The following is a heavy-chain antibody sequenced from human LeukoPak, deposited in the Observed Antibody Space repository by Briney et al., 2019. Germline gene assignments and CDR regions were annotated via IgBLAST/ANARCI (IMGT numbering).Heavy chain of an antibody. CDR3: AKRGPGSPQSGKYYFDY. J-gene: IGHJ4*02. CDR1: GFTLSSYE. V-gene: IGHV3-48*03. D-gene: IGHD3-10*01. Sequence: GGSLRLSCAASGFTLSSYEMNWVRQAPGKGLEWVSYISSSGSTIYYADSVKGRFTISRDNAKNSLYLQMNSLRAEDTAVYYCAKRGPGSPQSGKYYFDYWGQGTLVTVSS. CDR2: ISSSGSTI.